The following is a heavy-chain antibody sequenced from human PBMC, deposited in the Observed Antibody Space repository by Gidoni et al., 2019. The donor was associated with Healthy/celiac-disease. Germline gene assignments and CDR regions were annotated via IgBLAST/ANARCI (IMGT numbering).Heavy chain of an antibody. V-gene: IGHV3-30-3*01. D-gene: IGHD4-17*01. J-gene: IGHJ6*02. Sequence: SHCTPASGFTFSSYAMHWVRQAPGKGLEWVAVISYDGSNKYYADSVKGRFTISRDNSKNTLYLQMNSLRAEDTAVYYCARPRRPYGDYLVATYYYGMDVWGQGTTVTVSS. CDR2: ISYDGSNK. CDR1: GFTFSSYA. CDR3: ARPRRPYGDYLVATYYYGMDV.